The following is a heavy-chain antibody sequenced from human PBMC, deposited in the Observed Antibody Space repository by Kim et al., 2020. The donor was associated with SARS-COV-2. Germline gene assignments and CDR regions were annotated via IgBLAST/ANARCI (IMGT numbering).Heavy chain of an antibody. D-gene: IGHD2-2*01. CDR2: IYYSGST. Sequence: SETLSLTCTVSGGSISSYYWSWIRQPPVKGLEWIGYIYYSGSTNYNPSLKSRVTISVDTSKNQFSLKLSSVTAADTAVYYCARSHVPAAPLNYFDYWGQGTLVTVSS. J-gene: IGHJ4*02. CDR3: ARSHVPAAPLNYFDY. CDR1: GGSISSYY. V-gene: IGHV4-59*01.